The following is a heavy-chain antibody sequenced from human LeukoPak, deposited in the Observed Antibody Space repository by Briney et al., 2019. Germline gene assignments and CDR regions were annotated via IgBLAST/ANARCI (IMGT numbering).Heavy chain of an antibody. CDR2: IYYSGST. D-gene: IGHD4-17*01. CDR3: ARDDGDYGFDY. Sequence: SETLSLTRTVSGGSISSGGYYWSWIRQHPGKGLEWLGYIYYSGSTDYNPSLKSRVTISVDKSKNQFSLKLTSVTAADTAVYYCARDDGDYGFDYWGQGTLVTVSS. CDR1: GGSISSGGYY. V-gene: IGHV4-31*03. J-gene: IGHJ4*02.